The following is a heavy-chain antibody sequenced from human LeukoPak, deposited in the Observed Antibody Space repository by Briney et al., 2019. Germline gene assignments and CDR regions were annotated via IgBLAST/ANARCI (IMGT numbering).Heavy chain of an antibody. Sequence: PGGSLRLSCAASGFTFSPYSMNWVRQAPGKGLEWVSLVSSRSSFINYADSVKGRFIISRDDAKNSLYLQMNSLRAEDTAVYYCARGGGFCGGDCYGIDYWGQGTLVTVSP. J-gene: IGHJ4*02. CDR3: ARGGGFCGGDCYGIDY. CDR1: GFTFSPYS. V-gene: IGHV3-21*01. D-gene: IGHD2-21*01. CDR2: VSSRSSFI.